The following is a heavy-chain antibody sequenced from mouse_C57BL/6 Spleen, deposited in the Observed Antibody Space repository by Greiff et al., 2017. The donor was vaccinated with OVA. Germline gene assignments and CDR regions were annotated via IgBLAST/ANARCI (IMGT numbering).Heavy chain of an antibody. CDR1: GYAFTNYL. D-gene: IGHD1-1*01. CDR3: ARGTTVVATDWYFDV. J-gene: IGHJ1*03. CDR2: INPGSGGT. Sequence: QVQLQQSGAELVRPGTSVKVSCKASGYAFTNYLIAWVKQRPGQGLEWIGVINPGSGGTNYNEKFKGKATLTADKSSSTAYMQLSSLTSEDSAVYFCARGTTVVATDWYFDVWGTGTTVTVSS. V-gene: IGHV1-54*01.